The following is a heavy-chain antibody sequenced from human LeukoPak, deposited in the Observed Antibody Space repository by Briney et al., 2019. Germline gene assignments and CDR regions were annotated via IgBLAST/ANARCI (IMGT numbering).Heavy chain of an antibody. J-gene: IGHJ4*02. CDR2: IYYSGST. Sequence: PSETLSLTCTVSGGSISSYYWSWIRQPPGKGLEWIGYIYYSGSTYYNPSLKSRVTISVDTSKNQFSLKLSSVTAADTAVYYCARGRPADYWGQGTLVTVSS. V-gene: IGHV4-59*12. CDR1: GGSISSYY. CDR3: ARGRPADY.